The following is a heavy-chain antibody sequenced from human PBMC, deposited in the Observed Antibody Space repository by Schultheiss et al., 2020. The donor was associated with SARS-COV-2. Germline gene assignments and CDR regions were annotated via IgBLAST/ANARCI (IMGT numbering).Heavy chain of an antibody. Sequence: GGSLRLSCAASGFTFSSYGMHWVRQAPGKGLEWVATIWYDGSKTYYADSVKGRFTISRDNSKNTLYLQMNSLRAEDTAVYYCARDVSGTDDAFDIWGQGTMVTVSS. CDR3: ARDVSGTDDAFDI. CDR1: GFTFSSYG. J-gene: IGHJ3*02. D-gene: IGHD1-1*01. CDR2: IWYDGSKT. V-gene: IGHV3-33*01.